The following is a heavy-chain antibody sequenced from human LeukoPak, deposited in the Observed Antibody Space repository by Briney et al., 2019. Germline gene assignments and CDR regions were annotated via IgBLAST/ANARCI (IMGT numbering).Heavy chain of an antibody. CDR3: AKDLYCSGGSCHPYYFDY. V-gene: IGHV3-23*01. CDR1: GFTFSSYA. J-gene: IGHJ4*02. CDR2: ISGSGGST. Sequence: GGSLRLSCAASGFTFSSYAMSWVRQAPGKGLEWVSAISGSGGSTYYADSVKGRLTISRDNSKNTLYLQMNSLRAEDTAVYYCAKDLYCSGGSCHPYYFDYWGQGTLVTVSS. D-gene: IGHD2-15*01.